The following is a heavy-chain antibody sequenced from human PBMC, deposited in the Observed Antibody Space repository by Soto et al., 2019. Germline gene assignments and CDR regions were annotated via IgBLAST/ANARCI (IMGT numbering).Heavy chain of an antibody. CDR1: GGSISSTKNY. CDR2: ISYNGNT. Sequence: PSETLSLTCTVSGGSISSTKNYWGWIRQPPGKGLGWIGTISYNGNTYYNPSLNGRVIISADTSKNQFSLKLSSLTAADTAVYYCSRRHSFGSGKYGVDVWRQRTMVTVSS. J-gene: IGHJ6*02. CDR3: SRRHSFGSGKYGVDV. V-gene: IGHV4-39*01. D-gene: IGHD3-10*01.